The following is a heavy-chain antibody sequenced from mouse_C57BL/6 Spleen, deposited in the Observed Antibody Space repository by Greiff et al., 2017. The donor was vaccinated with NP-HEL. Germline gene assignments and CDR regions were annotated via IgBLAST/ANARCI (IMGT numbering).Heavy chain of an antibody. CDR1: GFTFSDYG. D-gene: IGHD4-1*01. J-gene: IGHJ2*01. CDR2: ISSGSSTI. Sequence: EVQLVESEGGLVKPGGSLKLSCAASGFTFSDYGMHWVRQAPEKGLEWVAYISSGSSTIYYADTVKGRFTISRDNAKNTLFLQMTSLRSEDTAMYYCARHWYYFDYWGQGTTLTVSS. CDR3: ARHWYYFDY. V-gene: IGHV5-17*01.